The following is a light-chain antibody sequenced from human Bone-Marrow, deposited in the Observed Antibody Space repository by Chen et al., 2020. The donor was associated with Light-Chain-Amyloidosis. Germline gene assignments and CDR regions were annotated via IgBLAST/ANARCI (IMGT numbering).Light chain of an antibody. Sequence: IVMTQSPLSLTVTPGEPASISCTSSNSLLESDGNNYLDWYLQKPGQSPHLLIYLASDPAPGVPDRFSGSGSGKNFTLKIIRVEAEDVGVYYCMQGSLTTFTFGPGTKVEI. CDR3: MQGSLTTFT. V-gene: IGKV2-28*01. J-gene: IGKJ3*01. CDR2: LAS. CDR1: NSLLESDGNNY.